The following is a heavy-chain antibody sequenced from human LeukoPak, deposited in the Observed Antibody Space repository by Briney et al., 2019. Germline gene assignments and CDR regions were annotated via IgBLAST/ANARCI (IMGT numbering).Heavy chain of an antibody. CDR3: ARGGDKLIVVVPAASRSDYYYMDV. Sequence: GGSLRLSCAASGFTFSSYAMHWVRQAQGKGLEWVAVISYDGSNKYYADSVKGRFTISRDNSKNTLYLQMNSLRAEDTAVYYCARGGDKLIVVVPAASRSDYYYMDVWGKGTTVTVSS. J-gene: IGHJ6*03. V-gene: IGHV3-30-3*01. CDR1: GFTFSSYA. CDR2: ISYDGSNK. D-gene: IGHD2-2*01.